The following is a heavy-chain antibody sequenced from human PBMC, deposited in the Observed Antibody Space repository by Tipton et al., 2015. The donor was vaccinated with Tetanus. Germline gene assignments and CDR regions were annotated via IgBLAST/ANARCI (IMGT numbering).Heavy chain of an antibody. D-gene: IGHD6-13*01. CDR1: GASISTTSYY. J-gene: IGHJ5*02. CDR2: VYYGGTP. CDR3: TTTAVGVPLAP. Sequence: TLSLTCTVSGASISTTSYYWGWVRQPPGKGLECIGSVYYGGTPYYNPSLKSRVTISVDTSKNQFSLSLRSVTAADTAVYYCTTTAVGVPLAPWGQGTLVTVSS. V-gene: IGHV4-39*01.